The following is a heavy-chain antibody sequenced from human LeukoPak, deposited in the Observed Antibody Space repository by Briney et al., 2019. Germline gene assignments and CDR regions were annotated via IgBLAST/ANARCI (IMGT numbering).Heavy chain of an antibody. CDR3: ARDHTKGPMADV. Sequence: ASVKVSCKASGYTFTSYYMHWVRQAPGQGLEWMGIINPSGGSTSYAQKFQGRVTTTRDTSTSTVYMELSSLRSEDTAVYYCARDHTKGPMADVWGKGTTVTVSS. CDR1: GYTFTSYY. CDR2: INPSGGST. D-gene: IGHD3-10*01. J-gene: IGHJ6*04. V-gene: IGHV1-46*03.